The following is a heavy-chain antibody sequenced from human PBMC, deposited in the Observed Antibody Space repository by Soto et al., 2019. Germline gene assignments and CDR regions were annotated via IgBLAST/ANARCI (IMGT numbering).Heavy chain of an antibody. D-gene: IGHD2-21*02. Sequence: PGESLKISCKGSGYSFTSYWIGWVRQMPGKGLEWGGIIYPGDYDTRYSPAFQGQVTISADKSISTAYLQWSSLKASDTAMYYCARHVGLRVTAIPDGYFDLWGRGTLVTVSS. CDR2: IYPGDYDT. CDR3: ARHVGLRVTAIPDGYFDL. CDR1: GYSFTSYW. V-gene: IGHV5-51*01. J-gene: IGHJ2*01.